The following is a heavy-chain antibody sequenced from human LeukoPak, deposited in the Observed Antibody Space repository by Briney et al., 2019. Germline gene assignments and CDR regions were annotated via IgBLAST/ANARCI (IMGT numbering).Heavy chain of an antibody. D-gene: IGHD3-22*01. CDR1: GFTVSSNF. CDR3: ATYYSDSIFDY. V-gene: IGHV3-53*04. CDR2: IYSGGDT. Sequence: GGSLRLSCAASGFTVSSNFWSWVRQAPGKGLEWVSVIYSGGDTYYADSVKGRFTISRHISKNTLYLQMNSLRAEDTAVYYCATYYSDSIFDYWGQGTLVTVSS. J-gene: IGHJ4*02.